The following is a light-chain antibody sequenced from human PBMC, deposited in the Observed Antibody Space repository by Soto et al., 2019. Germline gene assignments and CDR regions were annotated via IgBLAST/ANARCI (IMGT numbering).Light chain of an antibody. CDR2: DVS. Sequence: QSVLTQPASVSGSPGQSITISCTGTSSDVGGYNSVSWYQHHPDEAPKLMIYDVSNRPSGVSNRFSGSKSGNTASLTISGLQTEDEADYYCSSYTSSTTLVFGTGTKVTVL. V-gene: IGLV2-14*03. CDR3: SSYTSSTTLV. CDR1: SSDVGGYNS. J-gene: IGLJ1*01.